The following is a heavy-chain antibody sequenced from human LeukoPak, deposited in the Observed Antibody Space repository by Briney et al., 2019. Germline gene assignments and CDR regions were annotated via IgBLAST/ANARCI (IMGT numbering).Heavy chain of an antibody. CDR3: ARDRGYCSGGSSYSAYFDY. D-gene: IGHD2-15*01. CDR2: IYHSGST. V-gene: IGHV4-38-2*02. J-gene: IGHJ4*02. Sequence: PSETLSLTCTVSGYSISSGYYWGWIRQPPGKGLEWIGSIYHSGSTYYNPSLKSRVTISVDTSKNQFSLKLSSVTAADTAVYYCARDRGYCSGGSSYSAYFDYWGQGTLVTVSS. CDR1: GYSISSGYY.